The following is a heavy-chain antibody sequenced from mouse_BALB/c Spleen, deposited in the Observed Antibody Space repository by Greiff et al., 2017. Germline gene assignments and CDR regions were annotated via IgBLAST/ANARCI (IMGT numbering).Heavy chain of an antibody. CDR3: ARAPTGYYFDY. D-gene: IGHD4-1*02. CDR1: GFTFSDYG. Sequence: EVKLQESGGGLVQPGGSRKLSCAASGFTFSDYGMAWVRQAPGKGPEWVAFISNLAYSIYYADTVTGRFTISRENAKNTLYLEMSSLRSEDTAMYYCARAPTGYYFDYWGQGTTLTVSS. V-gene: IGHV5-15*02. J-gene: IGHJ2*01. CDR2: ISNLAYSI.